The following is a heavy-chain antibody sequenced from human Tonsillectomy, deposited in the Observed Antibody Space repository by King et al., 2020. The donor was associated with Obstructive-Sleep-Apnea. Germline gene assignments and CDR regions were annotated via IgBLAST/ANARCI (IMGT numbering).Heavy chain of an antibody. Sequence: VQLVESGAAVKKPGESLKISCKGSGYSFTNYWIGWVRQMPGKGLEWMGIIYPGDSETRYSQSFQGPVTISADKSISSAYLQWSSLKASDTAMYYCAIGGYFTYFEYWGQGTLVTVSS. V-gene: IGHV5-51*01. CDR3: AIGGYFTYFEY. CDR1: GYSFTNYW. D-gene: IGHD3-3*01. CDR2: IYPGDSET. J-gene: IGHJ4*02.